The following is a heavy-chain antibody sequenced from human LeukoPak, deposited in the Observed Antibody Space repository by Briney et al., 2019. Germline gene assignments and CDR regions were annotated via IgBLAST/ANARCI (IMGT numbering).Heavy chain of an antibody. CDR1: GFTFSDCY. V-gene: IGHV3-11*04. J-gene: IGHJ4*02. Sequence: KPGGSLRLPCAASGFTFSDCYMTWIRQAPGKGLEWISYISSSDNNIYYADSVKGRFTISRDNAKNSLYLQMNSLRVEDTAVYYCARDDTTIAARPDYWGQGTLVTVSS. CDR2: ISSSDNNI. D-gene: IGHD6-13*01. CDR3: ARDDTTIAARPDY.